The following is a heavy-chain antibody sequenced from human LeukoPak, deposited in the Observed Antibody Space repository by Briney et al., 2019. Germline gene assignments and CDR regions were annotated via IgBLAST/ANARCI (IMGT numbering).Heavy chain of an antibody. Sequence: SETLSLTCAVYGGSFSRYYWSWIRQPPGKGLEWIGEINHSGSTNYNPSLKSRVTISVDTSKNQFSLKLSSVTAADTAVYYCARGWIGTVTTLYYFDYWGQGTLVTVSS. V-gene: IGHV4-34*01. J-gene: IGHJ4*02. CDR1: GGSFSRYY. D-gene: IGHD4-17*01. CDR3: ARGWIGTVTTLYYFDY. CDR2: INHSGST.